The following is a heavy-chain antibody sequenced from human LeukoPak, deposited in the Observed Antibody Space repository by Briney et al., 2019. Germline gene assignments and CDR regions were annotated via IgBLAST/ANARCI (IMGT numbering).Heavy chain of an antibody. V-gene: IGHV3-23*01. J-gene: IGHJ4*02. CDR2: ISESGGTT. D-gene: IGHD4-23*01. CDR3: AKEWGNNGGNTNGYFDV. Sequence: PGGSLRHSCAASGFTFSSFAMSWVRRAPGKGLEWVSVISESGGTTYSADSVKGRLTISRDNSKNTLYLQMISLRAEDTAAYYCAKEWGNNGGNTNGYFDVWGQGTLVTVSS. CDR1: GFTFSSFA.